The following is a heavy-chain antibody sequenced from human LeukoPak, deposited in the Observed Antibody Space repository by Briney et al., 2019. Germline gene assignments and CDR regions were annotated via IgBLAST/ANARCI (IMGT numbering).Heavy chain of an antibody. J-gene: IGHJ4*02. CDR2: NNTDGSIT. Sequence: AGGSLRLSCVASGFTFSNYWMHWVRQAPGKGLVWVSINNTDGSITRYADSVKGRFTISRDNAKNTVYLQMNSLRAEDTALYYCAKDIQGANWGQGTLVTVSS. D-gene: IGHD5-18*01. V-gene: IGHV3-74*01. CDR3: AKDIQGAN. CDR1: GFTFSNYW.